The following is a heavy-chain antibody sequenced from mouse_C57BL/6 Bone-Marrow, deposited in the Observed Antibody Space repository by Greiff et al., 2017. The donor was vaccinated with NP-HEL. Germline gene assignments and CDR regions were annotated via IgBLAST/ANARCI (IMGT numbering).Heavy chain of an antibody. CDR3: ARSGRLIWFAY. D-gene: IGHD3-2*02. Sequence: QVQLKQSGAELVKPGASVKISCKASGYAFSSYWMNWVKQRPGKGLEWIGQIYPGDGDTNYNGKVKGKATLTADKSSSTAYMQLSSLTSEDSEVYVCARSGRLIWFAYWGQGTMVTVSA. J-gene: IGHJ3*01. CDR1: GYAFSSYW. V-gene: IGHV1-80*01. CDR2: IYPGDGDT.